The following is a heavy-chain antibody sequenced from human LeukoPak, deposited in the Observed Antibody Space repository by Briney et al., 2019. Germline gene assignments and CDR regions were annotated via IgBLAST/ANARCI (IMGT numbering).Heavy chain of an antibody. CDR2: PSGSGGST. CDR1: GFTFSTYA. Sequence: SGGSLRLSCVASGFTFSTYAMSWVRQAPGKGLEWVSSPSGSGGSTYYADSVKGRFTMSRDNSKNTLYLQMNSLRAEDTAVYYCAKTESSSYFYTYFNYWGQGTLVTVSS. CDR3: AKTESSSYFYTYFNY. D-gene: IGHD3-22*01. V-gene: IGHV3-23*01. J-gene: IGHJ4*02.